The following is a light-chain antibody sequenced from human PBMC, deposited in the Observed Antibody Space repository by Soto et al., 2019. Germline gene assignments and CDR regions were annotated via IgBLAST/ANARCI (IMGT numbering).Light chain of an antibody. CDR1: ESVSNS. J-gene: IGKJ4*01. CDR2: NAS. Sequence: EPVLTQSPATLSLSPGERATLSCRASESVSNSLAWYQHKPGQAPRLLIYNASNRATGIPARFSGSGSGTDFTLTISSLEPEDFAVYFCQHRAGWPPALTFGGGTKVEIK. CDR3: QHRAGWPPALT. V-gene: IGKV3-11*01.